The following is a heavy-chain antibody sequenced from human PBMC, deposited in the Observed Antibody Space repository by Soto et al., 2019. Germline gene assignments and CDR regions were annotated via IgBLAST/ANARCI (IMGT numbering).Heavy chain of an antibody. CDR2: ISYDGSKK. V-gene: IGHV3-30*18. D-gene: IGHD1-1*01. CDR1: GFTFSSFG. CDR3: AKARGANNWANYYGLHV. J-gene: IGHJ6*02. Sequence: QVQLVESGGGVVQPGRSLRLSCAASGFTFSSFGMHWVRQAPGKGLEWVALISYDGSKKYYADAVKGRFTISRDNVENMVSLQLDGLRGEDTAVYYCAKARGANNWANYYGLHVWGQGTTVTVSS.